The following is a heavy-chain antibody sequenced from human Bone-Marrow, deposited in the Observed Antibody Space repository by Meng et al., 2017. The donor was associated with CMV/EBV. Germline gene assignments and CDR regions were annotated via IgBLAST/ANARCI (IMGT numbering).Heavy chain of an antibody. CDR1: GFAFSSYA. CDR2: IGTGGDT. CDR3: AKDILTGVLGN. D-gene: IGHD3-10*01. Sequence: GESLKISCAASGFAFSSYALHWVRRAPGKGLEWVSAIGTGGDTYYADSVMGRFTISRDNSKNTLYLQMNSLRAEDTAVYYCAKDILTGVLGNWGQGTLVTVSS. J-gene: IGHJ4*02. V-gene: IGHV3-47*02.